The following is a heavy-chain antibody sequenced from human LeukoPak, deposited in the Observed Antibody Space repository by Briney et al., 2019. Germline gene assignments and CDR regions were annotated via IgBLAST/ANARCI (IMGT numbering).Heavy chain of an antibody. CDR1: GFTLSSYS. Sequence: GGSLRLSCVASGFTLSSYSMNWVRQAPGKGLEWVSSISSSSSYIYYADSVKGRFTISRDNAKSSLYLQMNSLRAEDTAVYYCARGGGSGTYYFDYWGQGTLVTVSS. CDR3: ARGGGSGTYYFDY. D-gene: IGHD3-10*01. CDR2: ISSSSSYI. J-gene: IGHJ4*02. V-gene: IGHV3-21*01.